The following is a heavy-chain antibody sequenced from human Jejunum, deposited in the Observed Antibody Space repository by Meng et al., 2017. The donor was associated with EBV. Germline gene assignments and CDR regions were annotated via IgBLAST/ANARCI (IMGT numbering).Heavy chain of an antibody. Sequence: QVQLQESGPRLETPSGTLSLTCVVSGGSISDNDWWSWVRQPPGKGLEWLGEIYHGGGTNYNPSLESRVTISVDKSKNQFSLKLNSVTVADTAVYYCAGNGYYALEYWGPGSLVTVSS. J-gene: IGHJ4*02. D-gene: IGHD3-22*01. CDR3: AGNGYYALEY. CDR2: IYHGGGT. V-gene: IGHV4-4*02. CDR1: GGSISDNDW.